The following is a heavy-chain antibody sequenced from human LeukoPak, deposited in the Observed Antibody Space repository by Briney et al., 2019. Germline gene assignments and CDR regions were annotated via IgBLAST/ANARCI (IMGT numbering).Heavy chain of an antibody. CDR3: ARDLRLAPMIGTDASDI. D-gene: IGHD3-22*01. CDR2: IIPILGIA. V-gene: IGHV1-69*04. Sequence: SVKVSCKASGGTFSSYAISWVRQAPGQGLEWMGRIIPILGIANYAQKFQGRVTITADTSTSTAYMELSSLRSEDTAVYYCARDLRLAPMIGTDASDIWGQGTMVTVSS. CDR1: GGTFSSYA. J-gene: IGHJ3*02.